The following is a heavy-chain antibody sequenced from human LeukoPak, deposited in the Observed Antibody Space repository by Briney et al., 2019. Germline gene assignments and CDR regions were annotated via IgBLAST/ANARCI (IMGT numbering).Heavy chain of an antibody. V-gene: IGHV3-23*01. J-gene: IGHJ4*02. CDR1: GFTFSSYA. CDR2: ISGSGGST. CDR3: ARDTGHIVVVTDY. Sequence: PGGSLRLSCAASGFTFSSYAMSWVRQAPGKGLEWVSAISGSGGSTYYADSVKGRFTISRDNSKNTLYLQMNSLRAEDTAVYYCARDTGHIVVVTDYWGQGTLVTVSS. D-gene: IGHD2-21*02.